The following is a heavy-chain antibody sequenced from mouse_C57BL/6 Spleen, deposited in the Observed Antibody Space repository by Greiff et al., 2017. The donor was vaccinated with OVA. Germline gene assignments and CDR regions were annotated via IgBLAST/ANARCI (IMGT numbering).Heavy chain of an antibody. CDR2: INYDGSST. Sequence: EVKVVESEGGLVQPGSSMKLSCTASGFTFSDYYMAWVRQVPEKGLEWVANINYDGSSTYYLDSLKSRFIISRDNAKNILYLQMSSLKSEDTATYYCATNWEGYFDVWGTGTTVTVSS. J-gene: IGHJ1*03. D-gene: IGHD4-1*01. V-gene: IGHV5-16*01. CDR1: GFTFSDYY. CDR3: ATNWEGYFDV.